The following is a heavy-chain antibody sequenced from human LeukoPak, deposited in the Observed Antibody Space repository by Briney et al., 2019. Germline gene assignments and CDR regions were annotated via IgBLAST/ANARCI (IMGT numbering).Heavy chain of an antibody. Sequence: PSETLSLTCTVSGGSISSSSYYWGWIRQPPGKGLEWIGSIYYSGSTYYNPSLKSRVTISVDTSKNQFSLKLSSVTAADTAVYYCARERDEAWYSSGWYTLDYWGQGTLVTVSS. J-gene: IGHJ4*02. CDR2: IYYSGST. CDR1: GGSISSSSYY. CDR3: ARERDEAWYSSGWYTLDY. V-gene: IGHV4-39*07. D-gene: IGHD6-19*01.